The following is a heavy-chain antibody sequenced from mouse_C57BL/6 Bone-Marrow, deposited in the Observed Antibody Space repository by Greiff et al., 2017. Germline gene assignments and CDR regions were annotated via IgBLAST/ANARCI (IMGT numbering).Heavy chain of an antibody. CDR1: GFTFTDYY. J-gene: IGHJ3*01. CDR3: ARAGITTGFAY. CDR2: IRNKANGYTT. D-gene: IGHD2-4*01. V-gene: IGHV7-3*01. Sequence: EVKLVESGGGLVQPGGSLSLSCAASGFTFTDYYMSWVRQPPGKALEWLGFIRNKANGYTTEYSASVKGRFTISRDNSQSILYLQMNALRAEDSATYYCARAGITTGFAYWGQGTLVTVSA.